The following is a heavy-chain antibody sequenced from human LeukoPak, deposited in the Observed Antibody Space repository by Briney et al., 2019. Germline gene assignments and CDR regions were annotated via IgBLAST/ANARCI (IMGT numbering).Heavy chain of an antibody. CDR1: GFTFSSYG. V-gene: IGHV3-33*01. CDR2: IWYDGSNK. J-gene: IGHJ4*02. CDR3: ARLDDSSGYYYVNFDY. D-gene: IGHD3-22*01. Sequence: GGSLRLSCAASGFTFSSYGMHWVRQAPGKGLEWVAVIWYDGSNKYYADSVKGRFTISRDNSKNTLYLQMNSLRAEDTAVYYCARLDDSSGYYYVNFDYWSQGTLVTVSS.